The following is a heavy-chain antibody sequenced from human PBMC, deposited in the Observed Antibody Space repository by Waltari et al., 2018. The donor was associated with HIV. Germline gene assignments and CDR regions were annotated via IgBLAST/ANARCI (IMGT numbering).Heavy chain of an antibody. V-gene: IGHV1-18*01. J-gene: IGHJ4*02. D-gene: IGHD1-26*01. Sequence: QVHLVQSGAEMKKPGASVKVSCKASGYTFISYGISWVRQAPGHGLEWMGWIITYNANTNYAQSLQGRVTMTTDTSTTTAYMELRSLTSDDTAVYYCARDGLRYSGTFYSDYWGQGTLVTVSS. CDR2: IITYNANT. CDR1: GYTFISYG. CDR3: ARDGLRYSGTFYSDY.